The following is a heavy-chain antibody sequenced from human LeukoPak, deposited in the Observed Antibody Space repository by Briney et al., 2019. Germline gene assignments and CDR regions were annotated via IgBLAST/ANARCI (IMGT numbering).Heavy chain of an antibody. V-gene: IGHV3-53*01. D-gene: IGHD1-26*01. Sequence: GGSLRLSCAASGFTVSSNYMSWVRPAPGKGLEWVSVIYSGGSTYYAHSVKGRFTISRDNSKNTLYLQMNSLRAEDTAVYYCARSWELLVFDPWGQGTLVTVSS. CDR1: GFTVSSNY. J-gene: IGHJ5*02. CDR3: ARSWELLVFDP. CDR2: IYSGGST.